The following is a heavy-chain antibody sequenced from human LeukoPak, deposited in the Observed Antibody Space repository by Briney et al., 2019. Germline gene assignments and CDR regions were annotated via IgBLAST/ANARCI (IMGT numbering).Heavy chain of an antibody. D-gene: IGHD2-2*01. CDR3: AKDLRIVVVPAATYGMDV. V-gene: IGHV3-30*18. CDR1: GFTFSSYG. J-gene: IGHJ6*04. Sequence: PGRSLRLSCAASGFTFSSYGMHWVRQAPGKGLEWVAVISYDGSNKYYADSVKGRFTISRDNSKNTLYLQMNSLRAEDTAVYYCAKDLRIVVVPAATYGMDVWGTGTTVTVSS. CDR2: ISYDGSNK.